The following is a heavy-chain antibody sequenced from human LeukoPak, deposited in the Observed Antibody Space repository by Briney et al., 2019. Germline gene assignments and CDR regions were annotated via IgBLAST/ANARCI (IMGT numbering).Heavy chain of an antibody. J-gene: IGHJ6*03. CDR3: AREVVPAAMPYYYYMDV. D-gene: IGHD2-2*01. V-gene: IGHV1-69*06. CDR2: IIPIFGTA. CDR1: GGTFSSYA. Sequence: SVKVSCKASGGTFSSYAISWVRQAPGQGLEWMGGIIPIFGTANYAQKFQGRVTITADKSTSTAYMELSSLRSEDTAVYYCAREVVPAAMPYYYYMDVWGKGTTVTISS.